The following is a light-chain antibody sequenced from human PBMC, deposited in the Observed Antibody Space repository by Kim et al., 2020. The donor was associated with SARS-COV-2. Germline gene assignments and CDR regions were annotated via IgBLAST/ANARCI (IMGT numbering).Light chain of an antibody. J-gene: IGLJ1*01. V-gene: IGLV3-19*01. CDR2: GKN. Sequence: LGQTIRSTCQGDSLRIYYASWYQQQPRQAPVLVIYGKNNRPSGIPDRFSGSSSGNTASLTITGAQAEDEADYYCNSRDSSGNHLEVFGTGTKVTVL. CDR1: SLRIYY. CDR3: NSRDSSGNHLEV.